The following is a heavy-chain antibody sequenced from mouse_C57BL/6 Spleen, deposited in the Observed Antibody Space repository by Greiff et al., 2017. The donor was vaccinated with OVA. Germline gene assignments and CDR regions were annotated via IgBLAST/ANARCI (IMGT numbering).Heavy chain of an antibody. CDR3: AREGAYYYGSSYRYFDV. J-gene: IGHJ1*03. CDR2: IDPSDSET. D-gene: IGHD1-1*01. CDR1: GYTFTSYW. Sequence: QVQLQQPGAELVRPGSSVKLSCKASGYTFTSYWMHWVKQRPIQGLEWIGNIDPSDSETHYNQKFKDKATLTVDKSSSTAYMQLSSLTSEDSAVYYCAREGAYYYGSSYRYFDVWGTGTTVTVSS. V-gene: IGHV1-52*01.